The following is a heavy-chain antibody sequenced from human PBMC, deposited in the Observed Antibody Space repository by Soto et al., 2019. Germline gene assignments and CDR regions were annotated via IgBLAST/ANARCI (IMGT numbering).Heavy chain of an antibody. CDR2: IYYSGST. Sequence: QVQLQESGPGLVKPSETLSLTCTVSGGSISSYYWSWIRQPPGKGLEWIGYIYYSGSTYYNPSLKSRVTISVDTSKNQFSLKLSSVTAADTAVYYCAGAVTTLSYYFDYWGQGTLVTVSS. CDR3: AGAVTTLSYYFDY. CDR1: GGSISSYY. V-gene: IGHV4-59*06. J-gene: IGHJ4*02. D-gene: IGHD4-17*01.